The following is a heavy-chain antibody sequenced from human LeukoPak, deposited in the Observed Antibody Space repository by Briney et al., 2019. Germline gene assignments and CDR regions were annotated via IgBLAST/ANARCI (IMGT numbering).Heavy chain of an antibody. J-gene: IGHJ4*02. CDR3: ARDLTGTGDY. Sequence: GGSLRLSCAASGFTFSSYAMHWVRQAPGKGLEWVALISSDGSNKYYADSVKGRFTISRDSSKNTLYLQMNSLRAEDTALYYCARDLTGTGDYWGQGTLVTVSS. CDR1: GFTFSSYA. D-gene: IGHD1-20*01. V-gene: IGHV3-30-3*01. CDR2: ISSDGSNK.